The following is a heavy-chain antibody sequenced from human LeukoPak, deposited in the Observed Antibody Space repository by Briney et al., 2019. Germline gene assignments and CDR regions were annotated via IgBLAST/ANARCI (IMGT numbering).Heavy chain of an antibody. CDR1: GFTFSSYA. CDR3: AKTSGNTAMVVPFDY. Sequence: GGSLRLSCAASGFTFSSYAMSWVRQAPGKGLEWVSAISGSGGSTYYADSVRDRFTISRDNSKNTLYLQMNSLRAEDTAVYYCAKTSGNTAMVVPFDYWGQGTLVTVSS. J-gene: IGHJ4*02. CDR2: ISGSGGST. V-gene: IGHV3-23*01. D-gene: IGHD5-18*01.